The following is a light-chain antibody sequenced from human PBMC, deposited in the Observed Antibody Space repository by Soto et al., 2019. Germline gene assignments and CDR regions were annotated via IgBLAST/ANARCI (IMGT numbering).Light chain of an antibody. CDR2: GNG. V-gene: IGLV1-40*01. CDR3: QSYDKRLTAYV. Sequence: QSVLTQPPSVSGAPGPRVTISCSGTSSSVGAGYEVHWYHQLPGTAPKLVDPGNGNRPSGVPDRLSASKSGTSASLAITGLQAEDGGQYYCQSYDKRLTAYVFGTGTKLTVL. CDR1: SSSVGAGYE. J-gene: IGLJ1*01.